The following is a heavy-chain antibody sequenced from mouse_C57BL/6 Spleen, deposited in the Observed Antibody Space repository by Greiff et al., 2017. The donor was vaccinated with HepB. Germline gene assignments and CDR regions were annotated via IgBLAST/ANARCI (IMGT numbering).Heavy chain of an antibody. D-gene: IGHD2-4*01. J-gene: IGHJ2*01. V-gene: IGHV3-8*01. CDR2: ISYSGST. CDR1: GYSITSDY. CDR3: ARYKRDDYDGYYFDY. Sequence: EVQRVESGPGLAKPSQPLSLTCSVTGYSITSDYWNWIRKFPGNKLEYMGYISYSGSTYYNPSLKSRISITRDTSKNQYYLQLNSVTTEDTATYYCARYKRDDYDGYYFDYWGQGTTLTVSS.